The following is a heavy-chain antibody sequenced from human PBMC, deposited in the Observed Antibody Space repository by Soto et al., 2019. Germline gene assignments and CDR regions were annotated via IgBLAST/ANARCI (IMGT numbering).Heavy chain of an antibody. D-gene: IGHD5-12*01. CDR1: GGSFSGYY. CDR2: INHIGRT. J-gene: IGHJ4*02. Sequence: QVQLQQWGAGLLKPSETLSLTCAVNGGSFSGYYWSWIRQSPGKGLEWIGEINHIGRTNFNPSLKSRVTMSGDTSKTQFSRQLRSSTAAATAVYYCARGYEVNWHTPHYWGQGTLVTVSS. V-gene: IGHV4-34*01. CDR3: ARGYEVNWHTPHY.